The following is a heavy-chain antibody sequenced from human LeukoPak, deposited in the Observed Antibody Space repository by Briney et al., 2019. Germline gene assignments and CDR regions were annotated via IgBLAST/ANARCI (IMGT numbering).Heavy chain of an antibody. CDR2: IVVGSGNT. J-gene: IGHJ5*02. CDR3: AADLTASSTRRFDP. D-gene: IGHD2-2*01. Sequence: GTSVKFSCKASGFPFTSSAVQWVRQARGQRLEWIGWIVVGSGNTNYAQKFQERVTITRDMSTSTAYMELISLRSEDTAVYYCAADLTASSTRRFDPWGQGTLVTVSS. V-gene: IGHV1-58*01. CDR1: GFPFTSSA.